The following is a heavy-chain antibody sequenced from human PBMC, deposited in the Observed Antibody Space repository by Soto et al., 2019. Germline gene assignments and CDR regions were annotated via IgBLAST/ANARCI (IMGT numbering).Heavy chain of an antibody. J-gene: IGHJ4*02. V-gene: IGHV3-23*01. CDR3: AKEVSLGSTVDLGY. Sequence: GGSLRLSCAASGFTFSIFAMSWVRQSPGKGLEWVSTISGSGGSTYYADAVKGRFTISRDNSMGTLYLQMKSLRVEDTAIYYCAKEVSLGSTVDLGYWGQGALATVS. CDR2: ISGSGGST. CDR1: GFTFSIFA. D-gene: IGHD7-27*01.